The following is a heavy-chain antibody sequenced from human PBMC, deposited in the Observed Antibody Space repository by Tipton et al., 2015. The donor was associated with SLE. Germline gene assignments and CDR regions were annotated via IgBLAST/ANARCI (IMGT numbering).Heavy chain of an antibody. CDR3: ARTGIAAAVDY. CDR2: IYTSGST. J-gene: IGHJ4*02. CDR1: GGSISSGSYY. V-gene: IGHV4-61*09. Sequence: TLSLTCTVSGGSISSGSYYWSWIRQPAGKGLEWIGHIYTSGSTNYNPSLKSRVTISVDTSKNQFSLKLSSVTAADTAVYYCARTGIAAAVDYWGQGTLVTVFS. D-gene: IGHD6-13*01.